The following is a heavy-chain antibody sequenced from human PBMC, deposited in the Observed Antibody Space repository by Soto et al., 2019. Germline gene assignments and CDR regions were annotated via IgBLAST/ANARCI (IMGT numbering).Heavy chain of an antibody. CDR3: ARAPSVRYFDWSPHSFDY. CDR2: INHSGST. Sequence: QVQLQQWGAGLLKPSETLSLTCAVYGGSFSGYYWSWIRQPPGKGLEWIGEINHSGSTNYNPSLKSRVSVSVATAKNPFARKLTSLPAADAAVYYCARAPSVRYFDWSPHSFDYWGQGTLVTVSS. CDR1: GGSFSGYY. V-gene: IGHV4-34*01. D-gene: IGHD3-9*01. J-gene: IGHJ4*02.